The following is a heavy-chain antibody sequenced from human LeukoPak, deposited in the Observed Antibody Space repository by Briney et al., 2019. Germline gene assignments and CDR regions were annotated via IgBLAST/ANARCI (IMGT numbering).Heavy chain of an antibody. Sequence: ASVKVSCKASGGTFSSYAISWVRQAPGQGLEWMGGIIPIFGTANCAQKFQGRVTITADESTSTAYMELSSLRSEDTAVYYCARDGYYDSSGPEENHYFDYWGQGTLVTVSS. CDR1: GGTFSSYA. J-gene: IGHJ4*02. D-gene: IGHD3-22*01. CDR2: IIPIFGTA. CDR3: ARDGYYDSSGPEENHYFDY. V-gene: IGHV1-69*13.